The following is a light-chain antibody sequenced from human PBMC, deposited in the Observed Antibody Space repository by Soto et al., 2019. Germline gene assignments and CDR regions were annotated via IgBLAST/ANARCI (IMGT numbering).Light chain of an antibody. J-gene: IGKJ4*01. V-gene: IGKV3D-20*02. Sequence: EIVLTQSPGTLSLSPGERATLSCRASQSVSSSYLAWYQQKPGQAPRLLIYGASSRATGIPARFSGSGSGTDFTLTISSLEPEDFAIYYCQQRNNWPLTFGGGTKVEI. CDR3: QQRNNWPLT. CDR1: QSVSSSY. CDR2: GAS.